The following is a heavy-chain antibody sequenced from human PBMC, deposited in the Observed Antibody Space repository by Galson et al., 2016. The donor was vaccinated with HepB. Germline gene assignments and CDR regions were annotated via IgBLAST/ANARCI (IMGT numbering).Heavy chain of an antibody. J-gene: IGHJ5*02. CDR3: ARDIGRNWFDP. D-gene: IGHD1-26*01. CDR2: ISISGNDI. CDR1: GFTLSDFY. Sequence: SLRLSCAASGFTLSDFYMSWIRQAPGKGLDWVSYISISGNDIDYADSVKGRFTISRDKAKDSLYLQMNSLRAEDTAVYFCARDIGRNWFDPWGQGTLVTVSS. V-gene: IGHV3-11*01.